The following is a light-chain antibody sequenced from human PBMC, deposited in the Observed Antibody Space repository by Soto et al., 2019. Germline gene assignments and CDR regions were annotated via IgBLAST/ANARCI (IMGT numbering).Light chain of an antibody. J-gene: IGKJ1*01. V-gene: IGKV3-20*01. Sequence: EIVMTRPPATLSVSPGERATLSCRASQSVSSYLAWYQQKPGQAPRLLIYGASSRATGIPDRFSGSGSGTDFTLTISRLEPEDFAVYYCQQYGSSPRTFGQGTKVDI. CDR3: QQYGSSPRT. CDR2: GAS. CDR1: QSVSSY.